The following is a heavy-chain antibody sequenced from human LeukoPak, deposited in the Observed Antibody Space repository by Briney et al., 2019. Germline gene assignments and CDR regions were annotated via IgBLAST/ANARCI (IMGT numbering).Heavy chain of an antibody. J-gene: IGHJ6*03. Sequence: SETLSLTCAVSGDSISNYCWSWIRQPAGKGLEWIGRIYDRGSTTYNPSLKSRVTISADTSKMQFSLNLTSVTAADTAVYYCARARWVRGDPYYLYYTDVWGKGTTVTISS. CDR2: IYDRGST. CDR1: GDSISNYC. V-gene: IGHV4-4*07. D-gene: IGHD3-10*01. CDR3: ARARWVRGDPYYLYYTDV.